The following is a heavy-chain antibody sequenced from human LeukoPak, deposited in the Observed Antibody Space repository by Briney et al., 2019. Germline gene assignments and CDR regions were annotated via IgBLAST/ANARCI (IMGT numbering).Heavy chain of an antibody. J-gene: IGHJ2*01. Sequence: KPSETLSLTCTVSGGSISSSSYYWSWIRQPAGKGLEWIGRIYSSGSTNYNPSLESRVTMSVDTSKNQFSLKLTSVTAADTAVYYCARDSAATGRYFDLWGRGTLVTVSS. CDR3: ARDSAATGRYFDL. D-gene: IGHD6-25*01. V-gene: IGHV4-61*02. CDR1: GGSISSSSYY. CDR2: IYSSGST.